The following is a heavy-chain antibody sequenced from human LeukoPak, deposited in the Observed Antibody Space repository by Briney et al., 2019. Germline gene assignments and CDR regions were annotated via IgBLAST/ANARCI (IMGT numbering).Heavy chain of an antibody. D-gene: IGHD3-9*01. CDR3: ASQTLSYDILTGYSRPTYFDY. J-gene: IGHJ4*02. CDR1: GYSFTSYW. V-gene: IGHV5-10-1*01. CDR2: IDPSDSYT. Sequence: GESLKISCKGSGYSFTSYWISWVRQMPGKGLEWMGRIDPSDSYTNYSPSFQGHVTISADKSISTAYLQWSSLKASDTAMYYCASQTLSYDILTGYSRPTYFDYWGQGTLVTVSS.